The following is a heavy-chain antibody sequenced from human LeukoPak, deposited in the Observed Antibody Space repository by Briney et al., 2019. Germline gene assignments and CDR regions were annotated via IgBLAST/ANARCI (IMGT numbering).Heavy chain of an antibody. J-gene: IGHJ4*02. V-gene: IGHV4-59*08. Sequence: KPSGTPSLTCTGPGGAISGYYWGWVRQPPRKGLEWIGFIYYSGSTNYNPSLKSRVTISVDTSKNQFSLKLSSVSAADTAVYYCAGYATTVTTNDYWGQGTLVTVSS. CDR2: IYYSGST. CDR1: GGAISGYY. D-gene: IGHD4-17*01. CDR3: AGYATTVTTNDY.